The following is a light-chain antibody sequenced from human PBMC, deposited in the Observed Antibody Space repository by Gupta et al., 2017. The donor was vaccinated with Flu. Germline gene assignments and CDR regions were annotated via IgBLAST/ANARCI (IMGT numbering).Light chain of an antibody. J-gene: IGKJ1*01. V-gene: IGKV1-39*01. Sequence: DIQISQSPSSLSASVGDRATITSRASQSISSYLNWYQQKPGKAAKLLIYAASRVQSGVPSRLSCSSCGTDFTPTISSRQPEDYVTYYCQQRDSTPKAFGQGTKVEIK. CDR3: QQRDSTPKA. CDR2: AAS. CDR1: QSISSY.